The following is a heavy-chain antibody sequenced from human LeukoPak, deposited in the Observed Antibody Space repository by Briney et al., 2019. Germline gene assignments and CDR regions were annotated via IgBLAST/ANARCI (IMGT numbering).Heavy chain of an antibody. Sequence: GGSLRLSCAASGFTFSSYSMNWVRQAPGKGLEWVAVTSSDLNVKLYADSVKGRFTISRDNSRSTLYLQMNSLRPEDTAIYYCAREGYYGSGSPPSLYFDYWGQGTLVTVSS. CDR2: TSSDLNVK. CDR1: GFTFSSYS. CDR3: AREGYYGSGSPPSLYFDY. J-gene: IGHJ4*02. V-gene: IGHV3-30*03. D-gene: IGHD3-10*01.